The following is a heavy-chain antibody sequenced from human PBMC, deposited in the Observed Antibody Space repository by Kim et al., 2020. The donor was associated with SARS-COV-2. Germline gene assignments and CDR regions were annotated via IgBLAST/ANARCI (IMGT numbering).Heavy chain of an antibody. D-gene: IGHD1-26*01. V-gene: IGHV3-30*01. J-gene: IGHJ4*02. Sequence: YAASLKGRFTISRDNSKSTLYLQMNSLRAEDTAVYYCAREGGGSYSGFDYWGQGTLVTVSS. CDR3: AREGGGSYSGFDY.